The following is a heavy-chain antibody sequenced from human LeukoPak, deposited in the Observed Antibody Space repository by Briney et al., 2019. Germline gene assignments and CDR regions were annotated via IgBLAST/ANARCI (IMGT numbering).Heavy chain of an antibody. CDR1: GFTFSNSG. V-gene: IGHV3-30*02. CDR2: LRYDGSNK. Sequence: GGSLRLSCAASGFTFSNSGMHWVRQAPGKGLEWVAFLRYDGSNKFYTDSVKGRFTISRDNSKNTLYLQMNSLRVEDTAVYYCARARTRQLWFSETSTNFDCWGQGTPVTVSS. J-gene: IGHJ4*02. D-gene: IGHD5-18*01. CDR3: ARARTRQLWFSETSTNFDC.